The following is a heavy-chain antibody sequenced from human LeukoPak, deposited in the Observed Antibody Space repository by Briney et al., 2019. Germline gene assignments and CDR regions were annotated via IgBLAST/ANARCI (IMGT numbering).Heavy chain of an antibody. CDR3: AILQHYGDLAWFDP. D-gene: IGHD3-10*01. J-gene: IGHJ5*02. Sequence: ASVTVSFKVSVYTLTELSMHWVRQAPGKGLEWMGGFDPEDGETIYAQKFQGRVSMTEDTYTDTAYMELTSLRSEDTAVYYCAILQHYGDLAWFDPWGQGTLVTVSS. CDR1: VYTLTELS. V-gene: IGHV1-24*01. CDR2: FDPEDGET.